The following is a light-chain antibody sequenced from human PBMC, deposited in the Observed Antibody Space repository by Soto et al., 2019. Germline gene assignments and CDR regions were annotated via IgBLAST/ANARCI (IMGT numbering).Light chain of an antibody. V-gene: IGKV3-15*01. J-gene: IGKJ4*01. CDR1: QNIYSN. CDR3: QHYNDLPLT. CDR2: GAS. Sequence: IVMTQSPATLSVSPGERATLSCRASQNIYSNVAWYQQKPGQAPRLLIYGASTRATGIPARFSGSGSGTEFTLTISSLQSEDFAVYSCQHYNDLPLTFGGGTKVEIK.